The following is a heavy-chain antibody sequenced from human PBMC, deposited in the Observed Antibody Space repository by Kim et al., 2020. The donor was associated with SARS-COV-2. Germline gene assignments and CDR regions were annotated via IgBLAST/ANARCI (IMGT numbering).Heavy chain of an antibody. Sequence: GGSLRLSCAASGFTFSSYAMSWVRQAPGQGLELVSAISGSGGSTYYADSVKGRFTISRDNSKNTLYLQMNSLRAEDTAVYYCAKAMEYYDILTGYYPFDYWGQGTLVTVSS. CDR2: ISGSGGST. V-gene: IGHV3-23*01. CDR3: AKAMEYYDILTGYYPFDY. D-gene: IGHD3-9*01. CDR1: GFTFSSYA. J-gene: IGHJ4*02.